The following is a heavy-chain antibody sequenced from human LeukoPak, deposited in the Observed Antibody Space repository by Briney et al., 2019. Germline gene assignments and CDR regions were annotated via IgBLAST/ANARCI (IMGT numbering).Heavy chain of an antibody. CDR2: INHSGST. J-gene: IGHJ6*02. CDR3: ASLKRGYGMDV. D-gene: IGHD3-10*01. Sequence: PSETLSLTCAVYGGSFSGYYWSWIRQPPGKGLEWIGEINHSGSTNYNLSLKSRVTISVDTSKNQFSLKLSSVTAADTAVYYCASLKRGYGMDVWGQGTTVTVSS. V-gene: IGHV4-34*01. CDR1: GGSFSGYY.